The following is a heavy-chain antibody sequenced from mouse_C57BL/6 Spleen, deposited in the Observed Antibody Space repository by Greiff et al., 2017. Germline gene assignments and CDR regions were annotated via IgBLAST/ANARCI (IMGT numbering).Heavy chain of an antibody. CDR3: TRYPLDY. CDR2: IDPETGGT. D-gene: IGHD1-1*01. Sequence: VQLQESGAELVRPGASVTLSCKASGYTFTDYEMHWVKQTPVHGLEWIGAIDPETGGTAYNQKFKGKAILTADKSSSTAYMELRSLTAEDSAVYYCTRYPLDYWGQGTTLTVSS. V-gene: IGHV1-15*01. J-gene: IGHJ2*01. CDR1: GYTFTDYE.